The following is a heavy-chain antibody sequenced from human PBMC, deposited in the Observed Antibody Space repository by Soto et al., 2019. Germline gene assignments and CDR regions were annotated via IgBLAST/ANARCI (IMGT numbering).Heavy chain of an antibody. J-gene: IGHJ4*02. Sequence: GGSLRLSCAAPGFTFSSYEMIWVRQAPGKGLEWVSYISSSGSTIYYADSVKGRFTISRDNAKNSLYLQMNSLRAEDTAVYYCAGFLAYCGGDCYSEIDYWGQGT. CDR1: GFTFSSYE. D-gene: IGHD2-21*02. V-gene: IGHV3-48*03. CDR2: ISSSGSTI. CDR3: AGFLAYCGGDCYSEIDY.